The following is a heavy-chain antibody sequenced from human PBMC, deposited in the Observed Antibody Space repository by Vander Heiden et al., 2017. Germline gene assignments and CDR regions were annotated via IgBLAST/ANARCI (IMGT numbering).Heavy chain of an antibody. CDR2: IRNKANSYTT. CDR3: ARGRVSPYYFDY. Sequence: EVQLVESGGGLVQPGGSLRLSCAASGFTFSDHYMDWVRQAPGKGLEWVGRIRNKANSYTTEYAASVKGRFTISRDDSKNSLYLQMNSLKTEDTAVYYCARGRVSPYYFDYWCQGTLVTVSS. V-gene: IGHV3-72*01. CDR1: GFTFSDHY. J-gene: IGHJ4*02.